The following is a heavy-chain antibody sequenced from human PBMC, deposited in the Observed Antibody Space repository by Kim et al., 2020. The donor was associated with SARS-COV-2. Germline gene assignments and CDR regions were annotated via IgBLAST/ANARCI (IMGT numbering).Heavy chain of an antibody. Sequence: GGSLRLSCAASGFTFSSYAMHWVRQAPGKGLEWVAVISYDGSNKYYADSVKGRFTISRDNSKNTLYLQMNSLRAEDTAVYYCARDASRDGYSSGWYSYWGQGTLVTVSS. CDR3: ARDASRDGYSSGWYSY. CDR1: GFTFSSYA. V-gene: IGHV3-30-3*01. CDR2: ISYDGSNK. D-gene: IGHD6-19*01. J-gene: IGHJ4*02.